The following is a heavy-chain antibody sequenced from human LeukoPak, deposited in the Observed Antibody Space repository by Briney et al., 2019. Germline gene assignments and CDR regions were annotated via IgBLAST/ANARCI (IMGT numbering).Heavy chain of an antibody. D-gene: IGHD3-10*01. J-gene: IGHJ5*02. V-gene: IGHV4-39*07. CDR3: ARGYGSGTYYNYFDP. CDR1: GGSISSSSYY. Sequence: SETLSLTCTVSGGSISSSSYYWGWIRQPPGKGLEWIGSIYYSGGTYYNPSLKSRVTISVDTSKNQFSLKLSSVTAADTAVYYCARGYGSGTYYNYFDPWGQGTLVTVSS. CDR2: IYYSGGT.